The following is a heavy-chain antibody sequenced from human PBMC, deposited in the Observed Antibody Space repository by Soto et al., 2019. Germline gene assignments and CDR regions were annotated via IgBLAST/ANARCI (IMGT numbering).Heavy chain of an antibody. D-gene: IGHD4-17*01. Sequence: EVQLVESGGGLVQPGRSLRLSCAASGFTFDDYAMHWVRQAPGKGLEWVSGISWNSGSIGYADSVKGRFTISRDNAKNSLYLQMNSLRADDTALYYCAKDIPPTVWGHVTLVTVSS. CDR2: ISWNSGSI. CDR3: AKDIPPTV. CDR1: GFTFDDYA. J-gene: IGHJ4*01. V-gene: IGHV3-9*01.